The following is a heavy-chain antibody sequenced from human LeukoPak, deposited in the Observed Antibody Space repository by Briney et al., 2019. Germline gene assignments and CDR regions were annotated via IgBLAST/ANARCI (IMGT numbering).Heavy chain of an antibody. D-gene: IGHD3-22*01. CDR1: GFTVSSNY. V-gene: IGHV3-53*01. Sequence: GGSLRLSCAASGFTVSSNYMNWVRQAPGKGLEWVSVIYSGGNTYYADSVKGRFTISRDNSKNTLYLQMNSLRAEDTAVYYCAKDAATYYDSSGYYFGYFDYWGQGTLVTVSS. J-gene: IGHJ4*02. CDR2: IYSGGNT. CDR3: AKDAATYYDSSGYYFGYFDY.